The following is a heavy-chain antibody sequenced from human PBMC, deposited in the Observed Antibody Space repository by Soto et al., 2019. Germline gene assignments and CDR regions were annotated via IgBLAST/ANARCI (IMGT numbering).Heavy chain of an antibody. V-gene: IGHV4-31*03. Sequence: SETLSLKCTVSGRCIRNGAYYWRWLRQHPGKGLEWIGHIFYSGSTSYNPSIKSRVTLSVDASNTQFSMKLSSVTAADTAVYYSARDALVVGYGFDPWGPGTLVTVSS. J-gene: IGHJ5*02. D-gene: IGHD1-1*01. CDR1: GRCIRNGAYY. CDR3: ARDALVVGYGFDP. CDR2: IFYSGST.